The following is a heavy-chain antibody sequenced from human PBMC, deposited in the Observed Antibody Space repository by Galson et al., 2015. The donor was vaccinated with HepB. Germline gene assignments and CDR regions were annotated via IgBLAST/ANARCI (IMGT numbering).Heavy chain of an antibody. J-gene: IGHJ4*02. CDR1: GFSFGDFS. CDR3: VRGGGREVAATLWHHRFDY. D-gene: IGHD1-26*01. CDR2: ISTGSRFV. V-gene: IGHV3-21*05. Sequence: SLRLSCAASGFSFGDFSLNWVRQAPGKGLEWISFISTGSRFVYYAESVKGRFTLSRDDANNSLSLQMYDLRVEDTAVYYCVRGGGREVAATLWHHRFDYWGQGALVTVSS.